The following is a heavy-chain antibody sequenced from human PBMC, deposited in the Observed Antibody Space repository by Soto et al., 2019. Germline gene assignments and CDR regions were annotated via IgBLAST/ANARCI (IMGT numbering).Heavy chain of an antibody. CDR3: ARGGYDSSGYYFRLDY. V-gene: IGHV4-4*02. Sequence: QVQLQESGPGLVKPSGTLSLTCAVSGDSMRSNNWWSWVRQPPGKGLEWIGEIYHSGTTNYNPSLKSRVTISVDKSKNQFSLRLNSVTAADTAFYSCARGGYDSSGYYFRLDYWGQGTLVTVSS. CDR2: IYHSGTT. CDR1: GDSMRSNNW. D-gene: IGHD3-22*01. J-gene: IGHJ4*02.